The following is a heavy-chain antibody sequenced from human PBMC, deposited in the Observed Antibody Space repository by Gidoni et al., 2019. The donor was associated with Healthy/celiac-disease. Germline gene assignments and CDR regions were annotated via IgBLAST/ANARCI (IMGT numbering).Heavy chain of an antibody. CDR2: IYYSGST. CDR1: GGSLSSSGYY. V-gene: IGHV4-39*01. D-gene: IGHD2-15*01. CDR3: ARFGFCSAGSCYSGDNWFDP. Sequence: QLQLQESGPGLVQPSQTLSLTCTVPGGSLSSSGYYWGWIRQPPGKGLEWIGSIYYSGSTSYNPSLKSRVTMSVDTSKNQFSLKLSSVTAADTAVYYCARFGFCSAGSCYSGDNWFDPWGQGTLVTVSS. J-gene: IGHJ5*02.